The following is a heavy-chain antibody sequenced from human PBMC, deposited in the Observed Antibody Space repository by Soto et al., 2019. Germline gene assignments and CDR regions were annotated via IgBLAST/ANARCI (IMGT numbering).Heavy chain of an antibody. CDR3: ARAVACHDAFDI. V-gene: IGHV3-30-3*01. CDR1: GFTFSSYA. CDR2: ISYDGSNK. D-gene: IGHD6-19*01. J-gene: IGHJ3*02. Sequence: GGSLRLSCAASGFTFSSYAMHWVRQAPGKGLEWVAVISYDGSNKYYADSVKGRFTISRDNSKNTLYLQMNSLRAADTAVYYCARAVACHDAFDIWGQGTMVTVSS.